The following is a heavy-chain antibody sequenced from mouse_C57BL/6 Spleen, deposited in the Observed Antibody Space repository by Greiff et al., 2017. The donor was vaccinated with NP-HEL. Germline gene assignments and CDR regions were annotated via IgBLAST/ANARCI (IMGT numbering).Heavy chain of an antibody. CDR2: INPNNGGT. Sequence: EVQLQQSGPELVKPGASVKISCKASGYTFTDYYMNWVKQSHGKSLEWIGDINPNNGGTSYNQKFKGKATLTVDKSSSTAYMELRSLTSEDSAVYYCARPLYYSSAMDYWGQGTSVTVSS. V-gene: IGHV1-26*01. CDR1: GYTFTDYY. D-gene: IGHD2-5*01. J-gene: IGHJ4*01. CDR3: ARPLYYSSAMDY.